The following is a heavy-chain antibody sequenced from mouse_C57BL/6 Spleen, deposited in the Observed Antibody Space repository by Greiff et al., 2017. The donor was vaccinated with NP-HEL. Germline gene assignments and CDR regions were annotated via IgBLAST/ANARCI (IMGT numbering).Heavy chain of an antibody. D-gene: IGHD2-5*01. CDR1: GYAFSSYW. J-gene: IGHJ4*01. CDR2: IYPGDGDT. V-gene: IGHV1-80*01. CDR3: ARSGYYSNFYAMDY. Sequence: QVQLQQSGAELVKPGASVKISCKASGYAFSSYWMNWVKQRPGKGLEWIGQIYPGDGDTNYNGKFKGKATLTADKSSSTAYMQLSSLTSEDSAVYFCARSGYYSNFYAMDYWGQGTSVTVSS.